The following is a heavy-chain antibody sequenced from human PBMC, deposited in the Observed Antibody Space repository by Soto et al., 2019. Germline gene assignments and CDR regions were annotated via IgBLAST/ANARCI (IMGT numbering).Heavy chain of an antibody. CDR1: GGSFSGYY. V-gene: IGHV4-34*01. CDR3: ARGRRRGYSSGPPPNDAFDI. D-gene: IGHD6-19*01. J-gene: IGHJ3*02. CDR2: INHSGST. Sequence: SETLSLTCAVYGGSFSGYYWSWIRQPPGKGLEWIGEINHSGSTNYNPPLKSRVTISVDTSKNQFSLKLSSVTAADTAVYYCARGRRRGYSSGPPPNDAFDIWGQGTMVTVSS.